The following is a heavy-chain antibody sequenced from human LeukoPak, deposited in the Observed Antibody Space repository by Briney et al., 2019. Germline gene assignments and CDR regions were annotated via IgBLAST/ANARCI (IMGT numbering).Heavy chain of an antibody. Sequence: PGGSLRLSCAASGFTLSRYSMNCVRQAPGKGLEWVSILASGCGHPYHGDSVKGRLTISRDNARNLLYLEMSSLRVDDTAVYYCSTVGSGATVLDSYDYWGQGTLVTVYS. CDR2: LASGCGHP. CDR3: STVGSGATVLDSYDY. CDR1: GFTLSRYS. J-gene: IGHJ4*02. D-gene: IGHD3/OR15-3a*01. V-gene: IGHV3-21*06.